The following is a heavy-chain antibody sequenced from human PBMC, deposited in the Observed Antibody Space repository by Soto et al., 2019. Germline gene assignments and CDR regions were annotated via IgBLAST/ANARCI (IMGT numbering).Heavy chain of an antibody. CDR1: GGSISSYY. D-gene: IGHD3-3*01. CDR3: ARGLYYDFWSGYGAHNWFDP. CDR2: IYYSGST. J-gene: IGHJ5*02. V-gene: IGHV4-59*01. Sequence: PSETLSLTCTVSGGSISSYYWSWIRQPPGKGLEWIGYIYYSGSTNYNPSLKSRVTISVDTSKNQFSLKLSSVTAADTAVYYCARGLYYDFWSGYGAHNWFDPWGQGTRVTVS.